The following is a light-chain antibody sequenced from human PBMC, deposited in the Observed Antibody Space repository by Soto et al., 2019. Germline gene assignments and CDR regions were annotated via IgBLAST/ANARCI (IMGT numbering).Light chain of an antibody. V-gene: IGKV3-15*01. CDR2: GAS. CDR3: QQYNNWRT. CDR1: QGVSRK. Sequence: DIVMTQSPATLSVAPGERVTFSCRASQGVSRKLAWYQHKPGQAPRLLISGASTGATGIPARFSGSGSGTEFTLTISSLQSEDCAIYYCQQYNNWRTFGQGTKVDIK. J-gene: IGKJ1*01.